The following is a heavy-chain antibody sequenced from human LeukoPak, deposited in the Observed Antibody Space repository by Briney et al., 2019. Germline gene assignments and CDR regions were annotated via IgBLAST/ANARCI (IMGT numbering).Heavy chain of an antibody. V-gene: IGHV4-59*01. CDR2: IYYSGKN. J-gene: IGHJ5*02. CDR1: SGSISSYY. Sequence: PSETLSLTCSVSSGSISSYYWTWIRQPPRKGLEWIGYIYYSGKNNYNPSLKSRVTMSVDTSKNQFSLKLTSVTAADTAVYYCASGYGGYVGWLDPWGQGILVTVSS. CDR3: ASGYGGYVGWLDP. D-gene: IGHD5-12*01.